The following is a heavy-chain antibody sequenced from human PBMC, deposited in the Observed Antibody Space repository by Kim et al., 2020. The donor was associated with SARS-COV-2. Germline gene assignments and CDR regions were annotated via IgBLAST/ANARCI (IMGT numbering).Heavy chain of an antibody. CDR3: ARVPYGAGSYYYFDY. V-gene: IGHV3-11*05. Sequence: DTVKARITNPRDNAKKSLYLQMNSLRAEDTAVYYCARVPYGAGSYYYFDYWGQGTLVTVSS. D-gene: IGHD3-10*01. J-gene: IGHJ4*02.